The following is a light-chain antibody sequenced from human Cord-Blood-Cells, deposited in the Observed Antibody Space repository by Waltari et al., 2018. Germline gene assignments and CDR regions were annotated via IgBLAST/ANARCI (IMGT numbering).Light chain of an antibody. J-gene: IGLJ2*01. CDR1: SSDVGGYNY. CDR3: SSYAGSNVV. CDR2: EVS. V-gene: IGLV2-8*01. Sequence: QSALTQPPSASGSPGQSVTISCTGTSSDVGGYNYVSWYQQHPGKAPKLMIYEVSKRPSGVPDRFSGSKSGNTASLTVSGLQAEDEADYYCSSYAGSNVVFG.